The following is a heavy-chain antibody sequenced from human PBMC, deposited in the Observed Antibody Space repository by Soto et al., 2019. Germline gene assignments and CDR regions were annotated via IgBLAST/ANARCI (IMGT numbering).Heavy chain of an antibody. V-gene: IGHV3-48*03. CDR2: ISSSGNTI. CDR1: GFAFSSYE. Sequence: PGGSLRLSCAASGFAFSSYEMNWVRQAPGKGLEWLSYISSSGNTIYYADSVKGRFTTSRDNAKNSLYLQMNSLRAEDTAVYYCAKELQSHYYYYGMDVWGQGTTVTVSS. J-gene: IGHJ6*02. CDR3: AKELQSHYYYYGMDV. D-gene: IGHD4-4*01.